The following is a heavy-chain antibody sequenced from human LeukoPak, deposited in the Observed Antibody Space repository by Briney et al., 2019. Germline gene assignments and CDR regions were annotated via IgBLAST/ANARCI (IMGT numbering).Heavy chain of an antibody. V-gene: IGHV3-30*18. CDR1: GFTFSSYG. CDR3: ANTLEVATIHFDY. Sequence: PGGSLRLSCAASGFTFSSYGMHWVRQAPGKGLEWVAVISYDGSNKYYADSAKGRFTISRDNSKDTLYLQMNSLRAEDTAVYYCANTLEVATIHFDYWGQGTLVTVSS. CDR2: ISYDGSNK. D-gene: IGHD5-24*01. J-gene: IGHJ4*02.